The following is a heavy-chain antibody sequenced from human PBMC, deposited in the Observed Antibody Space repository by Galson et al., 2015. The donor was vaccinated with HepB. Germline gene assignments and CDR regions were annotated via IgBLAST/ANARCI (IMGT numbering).Heavy chain of an antibody. CDR1: GYTFTSYY. V-gene: IGHV1-46*01. CDR2: INPSGGST. D-gene: IGHD3-10*01. Sequence: SVKVSCKASGYTFTSYYMHWVRQAPGQGLEWMGIINPSGGSTSYAQKFQGRVTMTRDTSTSTVYMELSSLRSEDTAVYYCARDPESGEFGELLSGMDVWGQGTTVTVSS. J-gene: IGHJ6*02. CDR3: ARDPESGEFGELLSGMDV.